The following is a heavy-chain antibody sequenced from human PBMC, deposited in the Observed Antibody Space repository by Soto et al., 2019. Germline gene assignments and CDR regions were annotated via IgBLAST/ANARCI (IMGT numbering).Heavy chain of an antibody. Sequence: SETLSLTCTVSSVSISSGGSYWSWIRQHPGKGLEWIGYIYYSGNTDYNPSLKSRVTISADTSKDQFSLKLSSVTDADTAVYYCAKTGYCSGGSCSFNWFDPWGQGILVTVSS. D-gene: IGHD2-15*01. CDR3: AKTGYCSGGSCSFNWFDP. J-gene: IGHJ5*02. CDR2: IYYSGNT. V-gene: IGHV4-31*03. CDR1: SVSISSGGSY.